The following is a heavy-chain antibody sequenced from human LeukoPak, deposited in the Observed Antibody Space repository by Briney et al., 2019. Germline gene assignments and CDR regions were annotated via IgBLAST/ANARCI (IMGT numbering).Heavy chain of an antibody. D-gene: IGHD1-26*01. Sequence: PGGSLRLSCAASGFTFSSYAMSWVRQAPGKGLEGVSAISGSGGSTYYADSVKGRFTISRGNSKNTLYLQMNSLRAEDTAVYYCAKDLHGSYYAGVFGYWGQGTLLTVSS. CDR1: GFTFSSYA. CDR3: AKDLHGSYYAGVFGY. V-gene: IGHV3-23*01. CDR2: ISGSGGST. J-gene: IGHJ4*02.